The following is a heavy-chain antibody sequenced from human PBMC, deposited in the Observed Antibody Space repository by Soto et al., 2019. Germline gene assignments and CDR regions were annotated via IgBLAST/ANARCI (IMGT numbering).Heavy chain of an antibody. CDR3: ARDDSSDYN. J-gene: IGHJ1*01. CDR1: GFTFSSYE. Sequence: LSLSCAASGFTFSSYEMNWVRQAPGKGLEGVSYSSSSGSTIYYADSVKGRFTISRDNAKNSLYLQMNSLRAEDTAVYYCARDDSSDYNSGQGTLVTVSS. V-gene: IGHV3-48*03. CDR2: SSSSGSTI. D-gene: IGHD3-22*01.